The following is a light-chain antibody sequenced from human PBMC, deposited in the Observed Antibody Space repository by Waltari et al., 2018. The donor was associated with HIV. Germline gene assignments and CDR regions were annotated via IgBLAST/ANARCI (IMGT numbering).Light chain of an antibody. J-gene: IGLJ1*01. CDR3: TSYAGINNVV. CDR2: GNS. CDR1: SSTIGAGYD. Sequence: QSVLTQPPSVSGAPGQRVTISCTGSSSTIGAGYDVHWYQQLPGTAPKLLIYGNSNRPSGVPDRFSGSKSGTSASLAITGLQAEDEADYYCTSYAGINNVVFGPGTKVTVL. V-gene: IGLV1-40*01.